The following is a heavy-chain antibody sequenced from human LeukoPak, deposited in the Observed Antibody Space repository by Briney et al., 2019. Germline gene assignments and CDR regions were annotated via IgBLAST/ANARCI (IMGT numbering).Heavy chain of an antibody. CDR1: GFTFSIYW. J-gene: IGHJ5*02. D-gene: IGHD6-19*01. Sequence: GGSLRLSCAASGFTFSIYWMHWVRQAPGQGLVWVSSINSDGSGINYADSVKGRFTISRDNAKNTLYLQMNSLRAEDTAVYYCAREVSSGGWYNWFDPWGQGTLVTVSS. CDR2: INSDGSGI. V-gene: IGHV3-74*01. CDR3: AREVSSGGWYNWFDP.